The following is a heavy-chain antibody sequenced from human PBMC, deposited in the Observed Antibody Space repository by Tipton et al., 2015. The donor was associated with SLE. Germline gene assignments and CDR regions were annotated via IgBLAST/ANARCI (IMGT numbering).Heavy chain of an antibody. D-gene: IGHD4-11*01. CDR1: GGSISSYY. V-gene: IGHV4-59*01. CDR2: IYYSGRT. Sequence: GLVKPSETLSLTCTVSGGSISSYYWSWIRQPPGKGLEWIGYIYYSGRTNYNPSLKCRVTISVDPSTNQFSLKLSSVTAADTAVYYCARWAGPTVTFAYWGQGTLVTVSS. J-gene: IGHJ4*02. CDR3: ARWAGPTVTFAY.